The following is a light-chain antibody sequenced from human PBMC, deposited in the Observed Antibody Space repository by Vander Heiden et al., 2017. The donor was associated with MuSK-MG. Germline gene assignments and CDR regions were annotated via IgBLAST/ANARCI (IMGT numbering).Light chain of an antibody. CDR2: AAS. CDR1: QSISSY. CDR3: QLSNSTPLT. Sequence: DIQMTQSPSSLSASVGDRVTITRRASQSISSYLHWYQQKPGKAPKLLIYAASRLKRGVPSRFSGSGSATDFPITISRLPPEDFANYYRQLSNSTPLTFGGGTKVEIK. V-gene: IGKV1-39*01. J-gene: IGKJ4*01.